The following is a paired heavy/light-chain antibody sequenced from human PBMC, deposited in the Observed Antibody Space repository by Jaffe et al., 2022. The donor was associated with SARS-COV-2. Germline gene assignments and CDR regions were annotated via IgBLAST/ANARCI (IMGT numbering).Heavy chain of an antibody. CDR3: ARLSGYYDILTGYYVPIPFDY. D-gene: IGHD3-9*01. Sequence: QLQLQESGPGLVKPSETLSLTCTVSGGSISSSSYYWGWIRQPPGKGLEWIGSIYYSGSTYYNPSLKSRVTISVDTSKNQFSLKLSSVTAADTAVYYCARLSGYYDILTGYYVPIPFDYWGQGTLVTVSS. J-gene: IGHJ4*02. CDR2: IYYSGST. CDR1: GGSISSSSYY. V-gene: IGHV4-39*01.
Light chain of an antibody. V-gene: IGKV3-20*01. CDR1: QSVSSSY. J-gene: IGKJ4*01. CDR2: GAS. CDR3: QQYGSSPSWELT. Sequence: EIVLTQSPGTLSLSPGERATLSCRASQSVSSSYLAWYQQKPGQAPRLLIYGASSRATGIPDRFSGSGSGTDFTLTISRLEPEDFAVYYCQQYGSSPSWELTFGGGTKVEIK.